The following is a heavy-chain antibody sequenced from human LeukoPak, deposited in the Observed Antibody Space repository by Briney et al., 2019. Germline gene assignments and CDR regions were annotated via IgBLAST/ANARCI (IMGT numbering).Heavy chain of an antibody. CDR2: ISYDGSNK. Sequence: PGGSLRLSCAASGFTFSSYAMHWVRQAPGKGLEWVAVISYDGSNKYYADSVKGRFTISRDNSKNTLYLQMNSLRAEDTAVYYCAKGYSGSYLRGYFQHWGQGTLVTVSS. CDR3: AKGYSGSYLRGYFQH. V-gene: IGHV3-30*04. CDR1: GFTFSSYA. J-gene: IGHJ1*01. D-gene: IGHD1-26*01.